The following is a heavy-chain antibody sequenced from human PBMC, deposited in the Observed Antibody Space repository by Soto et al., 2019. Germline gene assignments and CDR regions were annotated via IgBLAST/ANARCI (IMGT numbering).Heavy chain of an antibody. J-gene: IGHJ6*02. Sequence: ASVKVSCKASGGTFSSYAISWVRQAPGQGLEWMGGIIPIFGTANYAQKFQGRVTITADESTSTAYMELSSLRSEDTAVYYCAREFNITMVRGGYGTEAWGHGTTGTVS. CDR2: IIPIFGTA. CDR1: GGTFSSYA. D-gene: IGHD3-10*01. CDR3: AREFNITMVRGGYGTEA. V-gene: IGHV1-69*13.